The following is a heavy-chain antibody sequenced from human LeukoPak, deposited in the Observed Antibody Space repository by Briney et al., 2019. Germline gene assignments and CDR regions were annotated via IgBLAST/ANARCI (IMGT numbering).Heavy chain of an antibody. Sequence: GSLRLSCVASGFTFTSYWMSRVRQAPGKGLEWVANIRQDGSEISYVDSVKGRFTISRDNVKNSLYLQMNSLRAEDTAVYYCARVGHPYSSGWTLGSWGQGTLVTVSS. CDR1: GFTFTSYW. V-gene: IGHV3-7*01. J-gene: IGHJ5*02. CDR2: IRQDGSEI. D-gene: IGHD6-19*01. CDR3: ARVGHPYSSGWTLGS.